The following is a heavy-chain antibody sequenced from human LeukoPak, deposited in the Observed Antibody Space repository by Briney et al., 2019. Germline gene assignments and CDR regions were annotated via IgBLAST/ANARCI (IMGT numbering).Heavy chain of an antibody. CDR1: GGSFSGYY. J-gene: IGHJ6*04. Sequence: SETLSLTCAVYGGSFSGYYWSWIRQPPGKGLEWIGEINHSGSTNYNPSLTSRVTISLDTSKNQFSLKLSSVAAADTAVYYCARVYYYDGRDVWGKGTTVTVSS. V-gene: IGHV4-34*01. CDR2: INHSGST. CDR3: ARVYYYDGRDV.